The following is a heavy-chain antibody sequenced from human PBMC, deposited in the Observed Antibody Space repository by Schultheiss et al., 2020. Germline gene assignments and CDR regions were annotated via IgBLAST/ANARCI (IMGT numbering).Heavy chain of an antibody. J-gene: IGHJ4*02. Sequence: GGSRRLSCAASGFTFSSYSMNWVRQAPGKGLEWVSYISSSSSTIYYADSVKGRFTISRDNAKNSLYLQMNSLRDEDTAVYYCARDSRLHSSGYYPDYWGQGTLVTVSS. CDR3: ARDSRLHSSGYYPDY. CDR2: ISSSSSTI. V-gene: IGHV3-48*02. CDR1: GFTFSSYS. D-gene: IGHD3-22*01.